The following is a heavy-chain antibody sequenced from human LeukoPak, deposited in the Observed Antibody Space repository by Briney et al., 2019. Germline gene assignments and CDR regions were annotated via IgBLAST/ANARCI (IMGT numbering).Heavy chain of an antibody. J-gene: IGHJ6*02. D-gene: IGHD5-12*01. CDR2: IVVGSDST. V-gene: IGHV1-58*01. CDR3: TAEIYRGHVYSYYYGMDV. CDR1: GFTFSNSA. Sequence: SVKVSCKASGFTFSNSAFQWVRQARGQRLEWIGWIVVGSDSTKYAQKFQERVSITRDMSTSTVYMELSSLRSEDTAVYYCTAEIYRGHVYSYYYGMDVWGQGTTVTVSS.